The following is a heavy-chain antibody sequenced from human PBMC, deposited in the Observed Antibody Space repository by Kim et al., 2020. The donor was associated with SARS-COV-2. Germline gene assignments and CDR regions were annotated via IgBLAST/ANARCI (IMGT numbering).Heavy chain of an antibody. D-gene: IGHD1-7*01. CDR3: ASGYHWNYPPSLDPYGMDV. Sequence: ASVKVSCKASGYTFTSYDINWVRQATGQGLEWMGWMNPNSGNTGYAQKFQGRVTMTRNTSISTAYMELSSLRSEDTAVYYCASGYHWNYPPSLDPYGMDVWGQGTTVTVSS. J-gene: IGHJ6*02. CDR1: GYTFTSYD. CDR2: MNPNSGNT. V-gene: IGHV1-8*01.